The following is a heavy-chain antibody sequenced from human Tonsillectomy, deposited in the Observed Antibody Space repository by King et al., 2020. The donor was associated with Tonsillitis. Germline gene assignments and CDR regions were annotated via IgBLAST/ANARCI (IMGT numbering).Heavy chain of an antibody. CDR2: LYYSGST. J-gene: IGHJ3*02. D-gene: IGHD1-14*01. Sequence: QVQLQESGPGLVKPSDTLSLTCAVSGYSISSSNWWGWIRQPPGKGLEWIGYLYYSGSTNYNPSLKSRVTMSVDTSKNQFSLKLSSVTALDTAVYYCARSGSGGTDAFDIWGQGTMVTVSS. CDR1: GYSISSSNW. CDR3: ARSGSGGTDAFDI. V-gene: IGHV4-28*06.